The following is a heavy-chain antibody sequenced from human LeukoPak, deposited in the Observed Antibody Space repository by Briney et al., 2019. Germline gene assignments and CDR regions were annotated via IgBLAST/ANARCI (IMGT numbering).Heavy chain of an antibody. CDR2: TNHDGSST. CDR3: ARDGSYYFDS. D-gene: IGHD1-1*01. Sequence: GGSLRLSCAASGFTFSTYWVHWVRQAPGKGLVWVSRTNHDGSSTSYADSVRGRFTISRDNAKNTLYLQMSSLRVEDTAVYYCARDGSYYFDSWGQGTLVTVSS. CDR1: GFTFSTYW. V-gene: IGHV3-74*01. J-gene: IGHJ4*02.